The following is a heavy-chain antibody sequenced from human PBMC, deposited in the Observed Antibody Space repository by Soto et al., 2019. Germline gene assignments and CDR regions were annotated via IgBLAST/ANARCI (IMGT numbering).Heavy chain of an antibody. V-gene: IGHV3-64*01. CDR1: GFTFSSYA. CDR2: ISSNGGST. J-gene: IGHJ6*02. Sequence: GGSLRLSCAASGFTFSSYAMHWVRQAPGKGLEYVSAISSNGGSTYYANSVKGRFTISRDNSKNTLYLQMGSLRAEDMAVYYCASARVKSRYYDILTGYHSAYYYGMDAWGQGTTVTVSS. CDR3: ASARVKSRYYDILTGYHSAYYYGMDA. D-gene: IGHD3-9*01.